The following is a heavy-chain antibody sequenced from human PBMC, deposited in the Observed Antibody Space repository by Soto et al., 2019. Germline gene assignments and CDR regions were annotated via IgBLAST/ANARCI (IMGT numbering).Heavy chain of an antibody. CDR1: GYNFHSYG. Sequence: QVQLVQSGAEVKKPGASVKVSCRASGYNFHSYGITWLRQAPGQGLEWQGWISAYYGETHSGQVRQGRVSLTIDMCTSTAYMELRSMRSDDTAVYFCARDLAESCDVWHGVGLYWGQGTRGTVSS. CDR2: ISAYYGET. CDR3: ARDLAESCDVWHGVGLY. V-gene: IGHV1-18*01. D-gene: IGHD3-3*01. J-gene: IGHJ4*02.